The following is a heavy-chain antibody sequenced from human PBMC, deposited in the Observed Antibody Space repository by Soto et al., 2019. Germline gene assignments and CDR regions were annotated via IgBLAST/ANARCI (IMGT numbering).Heavy chain of an antibody. Sequence: GSLRISCAASGFTFSGSARHWVRQASGKGLEWVGRIRSKANSYATAYAASVKGRFTISRDDSKNTAYLQMNSLKTEDTAVYYCTKYSCYQEDYYYYMDVWGKGTTVTVFS. D-gene: IGHD2-15*01. V-gene: IGHV3-73*01. CDR2: IRSKANSYAT. CDR3: TKYSCYQEDYYYYMDV. J-gene: IGHJ6*03. CDR1: GFTFSGSA.